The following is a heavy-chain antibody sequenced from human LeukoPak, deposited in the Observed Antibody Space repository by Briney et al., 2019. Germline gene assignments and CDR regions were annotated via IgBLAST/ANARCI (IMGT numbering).Heavy chain of an antibody. CDR2: ISAYNGNT. CDR3: ARDPELTDDAFDI. Sequence: GESLKISCKGSGYSFTTYWIGRVRQMPGKGLEWMGWISAYNGNTNYAQKLQGRVTMTTDTSTSTAYMELRSLRSDDTAVYYCARDPELTDDAFDIWGQGTMVTVSS. V-gene: IGHV1-18*04. J-gene: IGHJ3*02. CDR1: GYSFTTYW. D-gene: IGHD1-14*01.